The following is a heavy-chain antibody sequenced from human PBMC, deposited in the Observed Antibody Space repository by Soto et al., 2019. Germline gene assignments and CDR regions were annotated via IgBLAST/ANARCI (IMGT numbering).Heavy chain of an antibody. J-gene: IGHJ4*02. Sequence: ASVKVSCKASGYTFTGYYIHWVRQAPGQGLEWMGWINPNSGDTHYAQKFRGRVTVTTDTSITTAYMELSRLTSDDTAVYYCARDPAYSYGYDEYWGQGTLVTVSS. V-gene: IGHV1-2*02. CDR2: INPNSGDT. CDR3: ARDPAYSYGYDEY. D-gene: IGHD5-18*01. CDR1: GYTFTGYY.